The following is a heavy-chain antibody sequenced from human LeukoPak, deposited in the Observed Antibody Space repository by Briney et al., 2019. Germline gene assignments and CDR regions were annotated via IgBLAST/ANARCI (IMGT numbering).Heavy chain of an antibody. CDR1: GFTFSSYS. Sequence: PGGSLRLSCAASGFTFSSYSMNWVRQAPGKGLVWVALINGDGSTTTHADSVKGRFTISRDNAKNTAYLQMNSLRDEDTAVYFCARDYAGSPDYWGQGTLVTVSA. J-gene: IGHJ4*02. CDR3: ARDYAGSPDY. D-gene: IGHD3-10*01. CDR2: INGDGSTT. V-gene: IGHV3-74*03.